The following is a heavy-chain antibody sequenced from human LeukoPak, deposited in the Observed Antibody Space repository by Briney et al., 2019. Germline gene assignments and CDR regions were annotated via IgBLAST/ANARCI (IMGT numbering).Heavy chain of an antibody. CDR3: ARARYCSSTSCYYAFDI. V-gene: IGHV3-21*01. J-gene: IGHJ3*02. CDR2: ISSSSSYI. Sequence: GGSLRLSCAASGFTFSSYSMNWVRQAPGKGLEWVSSISSSSSYIYYADSVKGRFTISRDNAKNSLYLQMNSLRAEDTAVYYCARARYCSSTSCYYAFDIWGQGTMVTVSS. CDR1: GFTFSSYS. D-gene: IGHD2-2*01.